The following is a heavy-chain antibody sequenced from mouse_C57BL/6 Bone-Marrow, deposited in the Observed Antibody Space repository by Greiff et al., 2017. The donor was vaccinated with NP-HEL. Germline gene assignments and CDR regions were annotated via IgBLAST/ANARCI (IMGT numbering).Heavy chain of an antibody. CDR1: GYTFTSYW. J-gene: IGHJ4*01. V-gene: IGHV1-55*01. CDR3: ARGGRQLRLDYAMDY. CDR2: IYPGSGST. D-gene: IGHD3-2*02. Sequence: QVQLQQPGAELVKPGASVKMSCKASGYTFTSYWITWVKQRPGQGLEWIGDIYPGSGSTNYNEKFKSKATLTVDTSSSTAYMQLSSLTSEDSAVYYCARGGRQLRLDYAMDYWGQGTSVTVSS.